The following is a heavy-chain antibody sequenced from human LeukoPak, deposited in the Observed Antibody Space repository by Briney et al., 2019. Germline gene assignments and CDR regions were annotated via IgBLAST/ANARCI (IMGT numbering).Heavy chain of an antibody. CDR2: INHSGST. D-gene: IGHD2-21*02. CDR3: ARSGIYCGSDCFFDY. V-gene: IGHV4-34*01. CDR1: GDSFSGYY. J-gene: IGHJ4*02. Sequence: PSETLSLTCAVYGDSFSGYYWSSLRQPPGKGLECIGEINHSGSTNYNPSLKSRVTISVDTSKNQFALRLSAVTAADTAVYYCARSGIYCGSDCFFDYWGQGTLVTVSS.